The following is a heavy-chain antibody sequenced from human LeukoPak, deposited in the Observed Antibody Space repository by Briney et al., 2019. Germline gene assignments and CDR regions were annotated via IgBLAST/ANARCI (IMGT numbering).Heavy chain of an antibody. CDR3: ARLITVGATRDY. V-gene: IGHV1-8*03. J-gene: IGHJ4*02. CDR2: MNPNSGNT. CDR1: GYTFTGYY. Sequence: ASVKVSCKASGYTFTGYYMHWVRQATGQGLEWMGWMNPNSGNTGYAQKFQGRVTITRNTSISTAYMELSSLRSEDTAVYYCARLITVGATRDYWGQGTLVTVSS. D-gene: IGHD1-26*01.